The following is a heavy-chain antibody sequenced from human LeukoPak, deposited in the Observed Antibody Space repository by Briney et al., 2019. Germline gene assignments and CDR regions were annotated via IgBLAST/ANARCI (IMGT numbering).Heavy chain of an antibody. CDR3: ARDFGYCSTTSCYDQ. Sequence: GGSLRLSCAASGFTFSSFWMNWVRQAPGKGLEWVSVIYTGGSTYYADSVKGRFTISRDNSKNTLLLQMNSLRAEDTAVYYCARDFGYCSTTSCYDQWGQGTLVTVSS. J-gene: IGHJ4*02. V-gene: IGHV3-53*01. CDR2: IYTGGST. CDR1: GFTFSSFW. D-gene: IGHD2-2*03.